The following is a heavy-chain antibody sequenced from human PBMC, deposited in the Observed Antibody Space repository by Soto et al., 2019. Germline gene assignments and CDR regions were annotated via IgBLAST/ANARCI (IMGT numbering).Heavy chain of an antibody. CDR3: ARRRSKSDTGGSFDS. Sequence: ESLKVCCQGCGHSFASYCIAWVLQMPGKGLEWMGIINPDDSQTRYSPSFQGKVTISADKSISTAYLQWSSLKASDSAIYYCARRRSKSDTGGSFDSWGQGVLVTVSS. J-gene: IGHJ4*02. D-gene: IGHD1-26*01. V-gene: IGHV5-51*01. CDR2: INPDDSQT. CDR1: GHSFASYC.